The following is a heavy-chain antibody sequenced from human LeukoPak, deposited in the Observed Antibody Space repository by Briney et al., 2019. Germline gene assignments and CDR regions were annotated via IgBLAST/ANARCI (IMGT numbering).Heavy chain of an antibody. Sequence: GGSLRLSCAASGFTFDDYAMHWVRQAPGKGLEWVSGISWNSGSIGYADSVKGRFTISRDNAKNSLYLQMNSLRAEDMALYYCAKAACSSTSCYAGYFDYWGQGTLVTVSS. CDR2: ISWNSGSI. V-gene: IGHV3-9*03. CDR3: AKAACSSTSCYAGYFDY. J-gene: IGHJ4*02. CDR1: GFTFDDYA. D-gene: IGHD2-2*01.